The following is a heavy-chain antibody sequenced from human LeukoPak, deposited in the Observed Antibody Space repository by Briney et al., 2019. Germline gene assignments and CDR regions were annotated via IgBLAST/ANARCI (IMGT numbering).Heavy chain of an antibody. V-gene: IGHV3-23*01. CDR1: GFTFSSYA. Sequence: SGGSLRLSCAASGFTFSSYAMSWVRQAPGKGLEWVSSISGGGGSTYYADSVRGRFTISRDNSKNTLDLQMNSLRVEDTAVYYCAREMVATASYYYYYYYYMDVWGKGTAVTVSS. CDR3: AREMVATASYYYYYYYYMDV. CDR2: ISGGGGST. J-gene: IGHJ6*03. D-gene: IGHD2-15*01.